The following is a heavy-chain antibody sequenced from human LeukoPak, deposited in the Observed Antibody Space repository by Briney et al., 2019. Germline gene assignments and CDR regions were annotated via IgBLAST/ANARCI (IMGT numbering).Heavy chain of an antibody. V-gene: IGHV4-4*07. Sequence: PSETLSLTCTVSGGSISSYYCSWIRQPAGKGLEWIGRIYTSGSTNYNPSLKSRVTMSVGTSKNQFSLKLSSVTAADTAVYYCARDPLPGYCSGGSCYRDFVWGQGTLVTVSS. D-gene: IGHD2-15*01. CDR2: IYTSGST. CDR1: GGSISSYY. CDR3: ARDPLPGYCSGGSCYRDFV. J-gene: IGHJ4*02.